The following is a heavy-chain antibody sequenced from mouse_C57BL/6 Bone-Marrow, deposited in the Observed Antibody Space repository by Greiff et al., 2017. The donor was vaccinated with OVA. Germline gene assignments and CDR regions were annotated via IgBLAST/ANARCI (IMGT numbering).Heavy chain of an antibody. CDR2: ISGGGGNT. J-gene: IGHJ2*01. CDR1: GFTFSSYT. D-gene: IGHD2-3*01. V-gene: IGHV5-9*01. CDR3: ARRWDFDY. Sequence: EVQLVESGGGLVKPGGSLKLSCAASGFTFSSYTMSWVRQTPEKRLEWVATISGGGGNTYYPDSVKGRFTISRDNAKNTLYLQMGSLRSEDTALYYCARRWDFDYWGQGTTLTVSS.